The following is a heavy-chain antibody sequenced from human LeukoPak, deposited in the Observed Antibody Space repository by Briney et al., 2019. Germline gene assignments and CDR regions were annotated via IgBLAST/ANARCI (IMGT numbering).Heavy chain of an antibody. J-gene: IGHJ3*02. CDR3: VRFLEWLTDGAFDI. Sequence: GGSLRLSCAASGFTFSSYAMSWFRQAPGKGLEWVSAISGSGGSTYYADSVKGRFTISRDNSKNTLYLQMNSLRAEDTAVYYSVRFLEWLTDGAFDIWGQGTMVTVSS. CDR2: ISGSGGST. D-gene: IGHD3-3*01. CDR1: GFTFSSYA. V-gene: IGHV3-23*01.